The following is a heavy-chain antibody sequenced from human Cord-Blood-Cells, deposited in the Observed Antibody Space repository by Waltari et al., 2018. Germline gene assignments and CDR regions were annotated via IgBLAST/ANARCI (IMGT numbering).Heavy chain of an antibody. CDR1: GGTFSSYA. D-gene: IGHD5-18*01. CDR2: IIPILGIA. J-gene: IGHJ6*03. V-gene: IGHV1-69*09. CDR3: ARAGKGYSYGYYYYYMDV. Sequence: QVQLVQSGAEVKKPGSSVKVSCKASGGTFSSYAISWVRQAPGHGLEWMGRIIPILGIANYAQKFQGRVTITADKSTSTAYMELSSLRSEDTAVYYCARAGKGYSYGYYYYYMDVWGKGTTVTVSS.